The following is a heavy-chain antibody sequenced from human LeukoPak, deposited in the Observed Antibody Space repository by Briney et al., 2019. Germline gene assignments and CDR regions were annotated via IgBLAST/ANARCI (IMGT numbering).Heavy chain of an antibody. D-gene: IGHD2-2*01. CDR3: ASRYCGSANCQWGDYYYYGMDG. CDR1: GGTLSSYA. V-gene: IGHV1-69*13. Sequence: SVKVSCKASGGTLSSYAISWVRQAPGQGLEWMGGIIPIYGTTKYLQKFQGRVTITAAESTGTAFMDLNSRTSDDTAVYYCASRYCGSANCQWGDYYYYGMDGWGQGTTVTVSS. CDR2: IIPIYGTT. J-gene: IGHJ6*02.